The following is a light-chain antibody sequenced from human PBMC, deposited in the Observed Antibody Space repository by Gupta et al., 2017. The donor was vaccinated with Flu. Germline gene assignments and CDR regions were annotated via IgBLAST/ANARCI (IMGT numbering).Light chain of an antibody. CDR2: SNH. Sequence: RVIISCSGSRSNIGWNTVNWYQQLPGAAPKLLIYSNHQRPSGVPDRFSGSKSGSSASLAISGLQSEDEADYYCAGWDDTLNGVIFGGGTKLTVL. CDR1: RSNIGWNT. J-gene: IGLJ2*01. CDR3: AGWDDTLNGVI. V-gene: IGLV1-44*01.